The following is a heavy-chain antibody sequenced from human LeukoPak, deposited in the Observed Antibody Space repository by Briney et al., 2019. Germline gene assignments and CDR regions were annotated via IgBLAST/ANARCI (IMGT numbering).Heavy chain of an antibody. CDR2: IYYSGST. CDR1: GGSISSYY. J-gene: IGHJ6*03. V-gene: IGHV4-59*01. D-gene: IGHD5-18*01. Sequence: SETLSLTCTVSGGSISSYYWSWIRQPPGKGLEWIGYIYYSGSTSYNPSLKSRVTISVDTSKNQFSLKLSSVTAADTAVYYCARIRHDTAMDGYYYYMDVWGKGTTVTVSS. CDR3: ARIRHDTAMDGYYYYMDV.